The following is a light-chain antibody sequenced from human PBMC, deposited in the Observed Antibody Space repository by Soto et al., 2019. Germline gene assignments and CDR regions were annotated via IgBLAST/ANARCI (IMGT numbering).Light chain of an antibody. Sequence: QSVLTQPPSVSAAPGQKVTISCSGSSSDIEKNHVSWYQQRPGTAPKLLIYDNDKRPSGIPDRFSGFNSGTSATLAVTGLQTGDEADYYCGTWDSSLSVGLFGGGTKLTVL. V-gene: IGLV1-51*01. CDR3: GTWDSSLSVGL. J-gene: IGLJ2*01. CDR1: SSDIEKNH. CDR2: DND.